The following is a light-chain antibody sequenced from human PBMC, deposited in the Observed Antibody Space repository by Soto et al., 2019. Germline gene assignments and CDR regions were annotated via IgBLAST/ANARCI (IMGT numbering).Light chain of an antibody. Sequence: DIQMTQSPSTLSASVGDRVTITCRASQSISSWLAWYQQKPGKAPKLLIYKASSLESGVPSRFSGSGFGTEFTLTISSLQPDDFATYYCQQYNSYEVTFGGGTKVDIK. CDR1: QSISSW. CDR3: QQYNSYEVT. V-gene: IGKV1-5*03. CDR2: KAS. J-gene: IGKJ4*01.